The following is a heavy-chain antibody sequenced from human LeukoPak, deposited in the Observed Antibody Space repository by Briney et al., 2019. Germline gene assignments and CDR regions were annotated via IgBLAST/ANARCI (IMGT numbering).Heavy chain of an antibody. D-gene: IGHD2-15*01. CDR3: ARGLNRGYCSGGSCYNWFDP. Sequence: PSETLSLTCAVSGGSISSGGHSWSWIRQPPGKGLEWIGYIYNTESTYYNSSLKSRVTISVDTSKNQFSLKLSSVTAADTAVYYCARGLNRGYCSGGSCYNWFDPWGQGTLVTVSS. J-gene: IGHJ5*02. CDR2: IYNTEST. V-gene: IGHV4-30-4*07. CDR1: GGSISSGGHS.